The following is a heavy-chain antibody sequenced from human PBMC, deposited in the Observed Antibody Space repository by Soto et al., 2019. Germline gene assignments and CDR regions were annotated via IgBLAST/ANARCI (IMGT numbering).Heavy chain of an antibody. V-gene: IGHV1-69*12. CDR1: GGTFSSYA. J-gene: IGHJ5*02. Sequence: QVQLVQSGAEVKKPGSSVKVSCTASGGTFSSYAITWVRQAPGQGLEWMGGIIPIFGTANYAQKFQGRVTITADESTNTAYMELSSLRSEDTAVYYCARDRGPSSGYYPYWFDPWGQGTLVTVSS. CDR3: ARDRGPSSGYYPYWFDP. CDR2: IIPIFGTA. D-gene: IGHD3-22*01.